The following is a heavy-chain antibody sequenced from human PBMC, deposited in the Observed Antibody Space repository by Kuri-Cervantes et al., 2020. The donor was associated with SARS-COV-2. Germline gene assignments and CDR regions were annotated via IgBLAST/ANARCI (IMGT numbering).Heavy chain of an antibody. CDR2: ISGSGGTT. V-gene: IGHV3-23*01. Sequence: GESLKISCGASGFTFSSYAMSWVRQAPGKGLEWVSVISGSGGTTYYADSAKGRFTVSRDNSKNTLYLQMNSLRAEDTAVYYCASGRIYDSSGYSPGGFDYWGQGTLVTVSS. D-gene: IGHD3-22*01. CDR1: GFTFSSYA. CDR3: ASGRIYDSSGYSPGGFDY. J-gene: IGHJ4*02.